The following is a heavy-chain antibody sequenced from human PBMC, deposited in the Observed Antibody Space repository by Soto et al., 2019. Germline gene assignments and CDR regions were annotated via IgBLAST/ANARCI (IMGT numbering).Heavy chain of an antibody. CDR1: GFTFSSYE. Sequence: GGSLRLSCAASGFTFSSYEMNWVRQAPGKGLEWVSYISSGGTTIYYADSVKGRFTISRDNAKNSLDLQMNSLRADDTAVYYCASQELLLRFLVDYWGQGTLVTVSS. D-gene: IGHD2-15*01. CDR2: ISSGGTTI. V-gene: IGHV3-48*03. J-gene: IGHJ4*02. CDR3: ASQELLLRFLVDY.